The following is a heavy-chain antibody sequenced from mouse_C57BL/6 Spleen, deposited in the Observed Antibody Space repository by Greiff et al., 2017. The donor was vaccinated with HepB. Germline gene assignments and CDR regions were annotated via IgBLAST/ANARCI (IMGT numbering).Heavy chain of an antibody. D-gene: IGHD2-4*01. CDR2: INPNNGGT. J-gene: IGHJ4*01. V-gene: IGHV1-26*01. CDR1: GYTFTDYY. Sequence: EVQLQQSGPELVKPGASVKISCKASGYTFTDYYMNWVKQSHGKSLEWIGDINPNNGGTSYNQKFKGKATLTVDKSSSTAYMELRRLTSEDSAVYYGARGGLPYAMDYWGQGTSVTVSS. CDR3: ARGGLPYAMDY.